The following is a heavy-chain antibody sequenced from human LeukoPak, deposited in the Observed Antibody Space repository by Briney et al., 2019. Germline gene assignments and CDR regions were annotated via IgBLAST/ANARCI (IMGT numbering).Heavy chain of an antibody. V-gene: IGHV1-3*01. Sequence: ASVKVSCKASGYTFTSYAIHWVRQAPGQRLEWMGWINAGNGNTEYSQKFQGRVTITRDTSASTAYMELSSLRSEDTAVYYCARFIYYDSSLFDPWGQGTLVTVSS. D-gene: IGHD3-22*01. J-gene: IGHJ5*02. CDR3: ARFIYYDSSLFDP. CDR1: GYTFTSYA. CDR2: INAGNGNT.